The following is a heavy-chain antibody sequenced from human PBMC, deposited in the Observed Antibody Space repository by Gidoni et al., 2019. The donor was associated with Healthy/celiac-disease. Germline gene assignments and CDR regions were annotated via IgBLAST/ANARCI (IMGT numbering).Heavy chain of an antibody. CDR3: AKGSAVQLWSWGYFDY. CDR2: ISGSGCST. V-gene: IGHV3-23*01. D-gene: IGHD5-18*01. CDR1: GFTFSSYA. Sequence: EVQLLESGGGLVQPAGSLRLSCAASGFTFSSYALSWVRQAPGKGLEWVSAISGSGCSTYYADSVKGRFTISRDNSKNTLYLQMNSLRAEDTAVYYCAKGSAVQLWSWGYFDYWGQGTLVTVSS. J-gene: IGHJ4*02.